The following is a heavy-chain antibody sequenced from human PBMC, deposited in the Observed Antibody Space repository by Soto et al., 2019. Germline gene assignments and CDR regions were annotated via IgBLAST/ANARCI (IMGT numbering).Heavy chain of an antibody. V-gene: IGHV3-30*03. D-gene: IGHD3-10*01. CDR1: GFTFSSYG. CDR2: ISYDGSNK. Sequence: QVQLVESGGGVVQPGRSLRLSCAASGFTFSSYGMHWVRQAPGKGLEWVAVISYDGSNKYYADSVQGQFTISRDNSKYTLYLQMNSLRAEAGAVCYCVQGTMVRGQTPRGCYYYGMDVWGPGTTVSVSS. CDR3: VQGTMVRGQTPRGCYYYGMDV. J-gene: IGHJ6*02.